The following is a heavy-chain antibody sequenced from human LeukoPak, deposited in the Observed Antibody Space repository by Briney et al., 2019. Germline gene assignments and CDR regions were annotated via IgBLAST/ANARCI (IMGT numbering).Heavy chain of an antibody. Sequence: GGSLRLSCAASGFTFSSYAMSGVRQAPGKGLEWVSAISGRGGSTYYADSVKGRFTISRDNSNNTLYLQMNRLRAENTAVYYCAKAVGYGSFDFDYWGQGTLVTVSS. CDR2: ISGRGGST. D-gene: IGHD3-10*01. CDR3: AKAVGYGSFDFDY. V-gene: IGHV3-23*01. CDR1: GFTFSSYA. J-gene: IGHJ4*02.